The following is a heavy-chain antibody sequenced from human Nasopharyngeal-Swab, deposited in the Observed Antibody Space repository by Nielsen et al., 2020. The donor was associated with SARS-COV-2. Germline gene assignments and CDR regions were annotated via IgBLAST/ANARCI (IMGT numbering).Heavy chain of an antibody. CDR2: ISGSGDST. CDR3: AKAEGSNNCYYYGMDV. D-gene: IGHD6-13*01. J-gene: IGHJ6*02. Sequence: WIRQPPGKGLEWVSAISGSGDSTYYADSVNGRFTISSDNSKNTLYLQMNSLRAEDTAVYYCAKAEGSNNCYYYGMDVWGQGTTVTVSS. V-gene: IGHV3-23*01.